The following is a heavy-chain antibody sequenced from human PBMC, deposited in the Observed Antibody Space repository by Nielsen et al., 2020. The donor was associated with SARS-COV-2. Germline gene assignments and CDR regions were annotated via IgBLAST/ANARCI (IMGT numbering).Heavy chain of an antibody. J-gene: IGHJ4*02. CDR2: IRSKANSYAT. Sequence: GESLKISCAASGFTFSGSAMHWVRQASGKGLEWVGRIRSKANSYATAYAASVKGRFTISRDDSKNTAYLQMNSLKTEDTAVYYCARDHYGSGSNIFDYWGQGTLVTVSS. V-gene: IGHV3-73*01. D-gene: IGHD3-10*01. CDR3: ARDHYGSGSNIFDY. CDR1: GFTFSGSA.